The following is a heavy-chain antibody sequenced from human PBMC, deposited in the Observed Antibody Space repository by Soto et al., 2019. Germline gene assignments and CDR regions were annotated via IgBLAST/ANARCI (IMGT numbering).Heavy chain of an antibody. Sequence: GGSLRLSCAASGFTLSSYCMHWVRQAPGKGLVWVSRMNSDGSSTSYADSVKGRFTISRDNAKNTLYLQMNSLRAEDTAVYYCARVYGIFGVSDDAFDIWGQGTMVTVSS. CDR3: ARVYGIFGVSDDAFDI. CDR2: MNSDGSST. D-gene: IGHD3-3*01. J-gene: IGHJ3*02. V-gene: IGHV3-74*01. CDR1: GFTLSSYC.